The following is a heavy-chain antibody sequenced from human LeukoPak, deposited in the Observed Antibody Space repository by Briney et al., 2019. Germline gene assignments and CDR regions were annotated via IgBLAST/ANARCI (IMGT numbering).Heavy chain of an antibody. CDR1: GFTFSSYG. J-gene: IGHJ4*02. V-gene: IGHV3-30*02. Sequence: GGSLRLSCAASGFTFSSYGMHWVRQAPGKGLEWVAFIRYDGSNKYYADSVKGRFTISRDNSKNTLYLQMNSLRAEDTAVYYCAKVWEPRVAEVSTNFDYWGQGTLVTVSS. CDR2: IRYDGSNK. CDR3: AKVWEPRVAEVSTNFDY. D-gene: IGHD6-19*01.